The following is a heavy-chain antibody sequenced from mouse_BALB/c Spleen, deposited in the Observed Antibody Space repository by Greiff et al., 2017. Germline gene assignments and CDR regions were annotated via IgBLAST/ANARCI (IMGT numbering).Heavy chain of an antibody. Sequence: VQLQQSGAELVKPGASVKLSCTASGFNIKDTYMHWVKQRPEQGLEWIGRIDPANGNTKYDPKFQGKATITADTSSNTAYLQLSSLTSEDTAVYYCYPIDYDYDEGSYAMDYWGQGTSVTVSS. J-gene: IGHJ4*01. V-gene: IGHV14-3*02. CDR3: YPIDYDYDEGSYAMDY. CDR1: GFNIKDTY. CDR2: IDPANGNT. D-gene: IGHD2-4*01.